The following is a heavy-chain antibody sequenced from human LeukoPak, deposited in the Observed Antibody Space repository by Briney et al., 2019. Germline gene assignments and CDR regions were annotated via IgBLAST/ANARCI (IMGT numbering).Heavy chain of an antibody. Sequence: SQTLSLTCTLSGGSISSGGYYWSWIRQPPGKGLEWIGYIYHSGSTYYNPSLKSRVTISVDRSKNQFSLKLSSVTAADTAVYYCARGFLEWLDNWFDPRGQGTLVTVSS. CDR1: GGSISSGGYY. CDR2: IYHSGST. CDR3: ARGFLEWLDNWFDP. D-gene: IGHD3-3*01. V-gene: IGHV4-30-2*01. J-gene: IGHJ5*02.